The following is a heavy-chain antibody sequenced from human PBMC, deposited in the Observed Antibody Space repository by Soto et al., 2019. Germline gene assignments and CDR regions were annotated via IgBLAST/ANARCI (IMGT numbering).Heavy chain of an antibody. V-gene: IGHV1-3*01. J-gene: IGHJ6*02. CDR1: GDTFNDFA. D-gene: IGHD4-4*01. CDR3: ARPSCTTPDYSRPYDLYGLDV. Sequence: ASVKVSCKTSGDTFNDFAIHWVGQTPGLGREWMGWINAGIGNFKYSQKFQGRVSLTRDTSTSTVCMELRRLTSEDTEVYYCARPSCTTPDYSRPYDLYGLDVWGHGTTVTVSS. CDR2: INAGIGNF.